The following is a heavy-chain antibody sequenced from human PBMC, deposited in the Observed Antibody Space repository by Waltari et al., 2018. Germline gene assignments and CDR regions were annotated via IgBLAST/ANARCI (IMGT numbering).Heavy chain of an antibody. D-gene: IGHD6-19*01. J-gene: IGHJ4*02. CDR2: IGTSAGDI. V-gene: IGHV3-48*03. Sequence: EVQLVESGGDMVHPGGSLSLSCVVHGLNFMTYEMDWVRKAPGKGLEWISYIGTSAGDIYYAESVKGRFTISRDNVKNSLYLQMNSLRVEDTAVYYCATDVSGWVDFEHWGRGTLVTVSS. CDR3: ATDVSGWVDFEH. CDR1: GLNFMTYE.